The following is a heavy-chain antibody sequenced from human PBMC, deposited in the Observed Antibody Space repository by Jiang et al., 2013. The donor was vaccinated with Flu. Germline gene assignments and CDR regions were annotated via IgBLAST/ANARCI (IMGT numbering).Heavy chain of an antibody. CDR3: ARPLWFGELPAFDI. CDR1: GYTFTGYY. J-gene: IGHJ3*02. Sequence: SCKASGYTFTGYYMHWVRQAPGQGLEWMGWINPNSGGTNYAQKFQGRVTMTRDTSISTAYMELSRLRSDDTAVYYCARPLWFGELPAFDIWGQGTMVTVSS. D-gene: IGHD3-10*01. CDR2: INPNSGGT. V-gene: IGHV1-2*02.